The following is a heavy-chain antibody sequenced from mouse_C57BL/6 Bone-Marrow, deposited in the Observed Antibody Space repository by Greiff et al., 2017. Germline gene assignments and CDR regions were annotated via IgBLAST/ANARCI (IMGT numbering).Heavy chain of an antibody. J-gene: IGHJ1*03. CDR2: IYPRDGST. V-gene: IGHV1-85*01. CDR3: ARDYGSIYWYFDV. CDR1: GYTFTSYG. D-gene: IGHD1-1*01. Sequence: VQLQQPGPELVKPGASVKLSCKASGYTFTSYGITWVKQRPGQGLEWIGLIYPRDGSTKYNEKFKGKATLTVDTSSSTAYMELRSLTSEDSAVYFCARDYGSIYWYFDVWGTGTTVTVSS.